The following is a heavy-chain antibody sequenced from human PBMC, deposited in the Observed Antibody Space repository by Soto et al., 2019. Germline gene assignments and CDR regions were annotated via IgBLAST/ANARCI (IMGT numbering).Heavy chain of an antibody. CDR2: IYYSGST. V-gene: IGHV4-39*01. CDR3: ATGRGGVERQGRADFDY. Sequence: QLQLQESGPGLVKPSETLSLTCTVSGVSISSNTYYWGWIRQPPGKGLEWIGSIYYSGSTYYNPSLKSRVTISADTSKNQFSLKLSSGAAADPAVYYCATGRGGVERQGRADFDYGGQGALVTVSS. J-gene: IGHJ4*02. CDR1: GVSISSNTYY. D-gene: IGHD1-1*01.